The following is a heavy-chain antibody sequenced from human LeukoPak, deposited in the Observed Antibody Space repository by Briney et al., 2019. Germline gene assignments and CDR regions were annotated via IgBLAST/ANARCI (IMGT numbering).Heavy chain of an antibody. CDR2: IKQDGSEK. CDR1: GFTFSSYW. V-gene: IGHV3-7*01. CDR3: ARPVEMATIGDFDY. D-gene: IGHD5-24*01. Sequence: PGGSLRLSCAASGFTFSSYWMSWVRQAPGKVLEWVANIKQDGSEKYYVDSVKGRFTISRDNAKNSLYLQMNSLRAEDTAVYYCARPVEMATIGDFDYWGQGTLVTVSS. J-gene: IGHJ4*02.